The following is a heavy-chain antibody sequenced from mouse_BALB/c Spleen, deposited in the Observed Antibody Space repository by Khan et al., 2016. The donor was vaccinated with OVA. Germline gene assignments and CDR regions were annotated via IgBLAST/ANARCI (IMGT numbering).Heavy chain of an antibody. J-gene: IGHJ3*01. CDR2: IDPSDSYT. V-gene: IGHV1-69*02. D-gene: IGHD1-1*01. CDR1: GYPLTSYW. CDR3: VRSFLYGSSTWFAY. Sequence: QVQLKESGAELVKPGASVKLSCKASGYPLTSYWLHWVKQRPGQGLEWIGEIDPSDSYTNYNQKFKGKATLTVDKSSRTTYMQLSSLTSEDSAVYYCVRSFLYGSSTWFAYWGQGTLVTVSA.